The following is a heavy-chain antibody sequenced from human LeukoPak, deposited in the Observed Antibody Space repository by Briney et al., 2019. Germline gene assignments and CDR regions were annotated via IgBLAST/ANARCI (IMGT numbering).Heavy chain of an antibody. Sequence: GGSLRLSCAASSFTFSRYSMNWVRQAPGKGLEWVSSISSSSSYIHYADSVKGRFTISRDNAKNSLYLQMNSLRAEDTAVYYCARDTPVVPTGYFDYWGQGTLVTVSS. CDR1: SFTFSRYS. D-gene: IGHD2-2*01. CDR3: ARDTPVVPTGYFDY. CDR2: ISSSSSYI. V-gene: IGHV3-21*01. J-gene: IGHJ4*02.